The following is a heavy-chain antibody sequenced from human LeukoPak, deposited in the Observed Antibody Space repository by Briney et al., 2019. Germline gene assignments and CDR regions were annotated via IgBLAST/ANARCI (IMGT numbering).Heavy chain of an antibody. Sequence: GGSLRLSCVVSGFTFSSSWMSWVRQAPGKGLEWVANIKQDGSEKYYVDSVKGRFTISRDNAKNSLYLQMNSLRAKDTAVYYCARGSTGAWGQGTTVTVSS. V-gene: IGHV3-7*05. CDR3: ARGSTGA. J-gene: IGHJ6*02. CDR1: GFTFSSSW. CDR2: IKQDGSEK.